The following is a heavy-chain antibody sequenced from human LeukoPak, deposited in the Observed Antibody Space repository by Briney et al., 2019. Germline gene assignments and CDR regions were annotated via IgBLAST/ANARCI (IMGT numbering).Heavy chain of an antibody. CDR1: GGTFSSYA. J-gene: IGHJ4*02. CDR2: INPSGGST. CDR3: AREIFGSSLVVFDY. D-gene: IGHD3-3*01. Sequence: GASVKVSCKASGGTFSSYAISWVRQAPGQGLEWMGIINPSGGSTSYAQKFQGRVTMTRDTSTSTVYMELSSLRSEDTAVYHCAREIFGSSLVVFDYWGQGTLVTVSS. V-gene: IGHV1-46*01.